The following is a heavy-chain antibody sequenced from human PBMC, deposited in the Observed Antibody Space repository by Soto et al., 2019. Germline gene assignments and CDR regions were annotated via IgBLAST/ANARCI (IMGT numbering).Heavy chain of an antibody. CDR2: IYWNDDK. J-gene: IGHJ5*02. Sequence: SGPTLVNPTQTLTLTCTFSGFSLSTSGLGVGWIRQPPGKALEWLALIYWNDDKRYSPSLRSRLTITKDTSKNQVVLTMTNMDPVDTATYYCAHSDAKTITWIREDWLDPWGQGTQVTVSS. CDR3: AHSDAKTITWIREDWLDP. V-gene: IGHV2-5*01. CDR1: GFSLSTSGLG. D-gene: IGHD5-18*01.